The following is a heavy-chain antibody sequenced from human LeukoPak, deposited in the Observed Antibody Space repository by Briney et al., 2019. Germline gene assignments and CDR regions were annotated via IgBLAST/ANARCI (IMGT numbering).Heavy chain of an antibody. Sequence: PGGSLRLSCAASGFSFSTNPMSWVRQAPGKGLEWVSAISGSGGSTFYADSVKGRFTMSRDNSKNTLYLQMNSLRAEDTAVYYCAKEASYCTNGVCYSRIFDTWGQGTLVTVSS. CDR3: AKEASYCTNGVCYSRIFDT. CDR2: ISGSGGST. D-gene: IGHD2-8*01. CDR1: GFSFSTNP. J-gene: IGHJ5*02. V-gene: IGHV3-23*01.